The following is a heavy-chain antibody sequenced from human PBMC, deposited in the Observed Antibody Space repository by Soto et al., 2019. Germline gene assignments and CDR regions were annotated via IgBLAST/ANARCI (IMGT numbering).Heavy chain of an antibody. V-gene: IGHV1-46*01. CDR3: ARDVGATGD. D-gene: IGHD1-26*01. Sequence: ASVKVSCKASGYSITYNYMHWVRQAPGKGLEWMGTIDPTGGNRNYAQKFQGRLTMTRDTSTSTVYMELSSLTSEDTAVYYCARDVGATGDWGQGTLVTVSS. CDR2: IDPTGGNR. CDR1: GYSITYNY. J-gene: IGHJ4*02.